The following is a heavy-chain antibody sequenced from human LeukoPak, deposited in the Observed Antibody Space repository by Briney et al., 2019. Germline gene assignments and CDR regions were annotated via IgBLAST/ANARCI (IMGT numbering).Heavy chain of an antibody. V-gene: IGHV3-53*01. CDR1: GFTVSRNY. CDR2: IYSGGST. D-gene: IGHD6-19*01. J-gene: IGHJ4*02. Sequence: GGSLRLSCAASGFTVSRNYVSWVRQAPGRGLEWVSVIYSGGSTYYADSVKGRFTISRDNSKNTLYLQMNSLRAEDTAVYYCARAVAGLYFDYWGQGTLVTVSS. CDR3: ARAVAGLYFDY.